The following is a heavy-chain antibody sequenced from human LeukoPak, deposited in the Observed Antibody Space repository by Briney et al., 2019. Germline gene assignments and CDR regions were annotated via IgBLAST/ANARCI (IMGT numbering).Heavy chain of an antibody. J-gene: IGHJ4*02. V-gene: IGHV3-23*01. CDR2: ISGSGGST. Sequence: GGSLRLSCAASGFTFSSYAMSWVRQAPGKGLEWVSAISGSGGSTYYADSVKGRFTISRDNAKNSLYLQMNSLRAEDTAVYYCARDRGYCSSTSCYWEGIDYWGQGTLVTVSS. CDR1: GFTFSSYA. CDR3: ARDRGYCSSTSCYWEGIDY. D-gene: IGHD2-2*01.